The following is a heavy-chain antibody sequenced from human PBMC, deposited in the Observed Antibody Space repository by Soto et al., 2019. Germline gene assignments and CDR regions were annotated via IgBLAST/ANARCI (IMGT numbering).Heavy chain of an antibody. CDR2: IFYSGST. D-gene: IGHD3-10*01. J-gene: IGHJ3*02. Sequence: PSETLSLTCTVSGGSISSGDYYWSWIRQPPGKGLEWIGYIFYSGSTYFNPSLKSRLTISVDTSKNQFSLKLSSVTAADTAVYYCARRYGSAFDIWGQGTMVTVSS. CDR1: GGSISSGDYY. CDR3: ARRYGSAFDI. V-gene: IGHV4-30-4*02.